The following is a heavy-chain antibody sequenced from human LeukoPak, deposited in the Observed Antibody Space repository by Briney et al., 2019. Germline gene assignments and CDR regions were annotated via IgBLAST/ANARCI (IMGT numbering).Heavy chain of an antibody. V-gene: IGHV3-7*01. D-gene: IGHD3-16*01. CDR3: ASWGAGGNS. CDR1: GFTSSTYW. CDR2: INPDGSGK. J-gene: IGHJ4*02. Sequence: GGSLRLSCEASGFTSSTYWMNWVRQVPGKGLDWVANINPDGSGKRYVDSVKGRFTIARDNADNSLSLQMNSLRAEDTAVYYCASWGAGGNSWGQGTLVTVSS.